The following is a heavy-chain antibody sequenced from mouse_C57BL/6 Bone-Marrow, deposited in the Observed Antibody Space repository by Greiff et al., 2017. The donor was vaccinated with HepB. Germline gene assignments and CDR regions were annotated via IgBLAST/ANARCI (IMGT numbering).Heavy chain of an antibody. CDR1: GYTFTSYW. CDR3: ARGGFSYGSRWYFDV. Sequence: QVQLQQPGAELVMPGASVKLSCKASGYTFTSYWMHWVKQRPGQGLEWIGEIDPSDSYTNYNQKFKGKSTLTVDKSSSTAYMQLSSLTSEDSAGYYCARGGFSYGSRWYFDVWGTGTTVTVSS. CDR2: IDPSDSYT. V-gene: IGHV1-69*01. D-gene: IGHD1-1*01. J-gene: IGHJ1*03.